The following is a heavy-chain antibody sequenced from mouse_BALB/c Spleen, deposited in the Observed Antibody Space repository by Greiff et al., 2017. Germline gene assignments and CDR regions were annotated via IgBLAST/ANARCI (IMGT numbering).Heavy chain of an antibody. CDR3: TRSYYYGSSSYAMDY. V-gene: IGHV1S81*02. D-gene: IGHD1-1*01. Sequence: QVQLQQSGAELVKPGASVKLSCKASGYTFTSYYMYWVKQRPGQGLEWIGEINPSNGGTNFNEKFKSKATLTVDKSSSTAYMQLSSLTSEDSAVYYCTRSYYYGSSSYAMDYWGQGTSVTVSS. CDR2: INPSNGGT. CDR1: GYTFTSYY. J-gene: IGHJ4*01.